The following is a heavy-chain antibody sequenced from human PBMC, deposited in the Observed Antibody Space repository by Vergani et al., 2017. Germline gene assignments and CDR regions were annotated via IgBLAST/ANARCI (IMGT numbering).Heavy chain of an antibody. V-gene: IGHV1-18*01. J-gene: IGHJ3*02. CDR1: GYTFTSYG. Sequence: QVQLVQSGAVVKKPGASVKVSCKASGYTFTSYGISWVRQAPGQGLEWMGWYSAYNGNTNYAQKLQGRVTMTTDTSTSTAYMELRSLRSDDTDVYYCGSNYDRGGYYPNDAFDIWGQGTMVTVSS. CDR3: GSNYDRGGYYPNDAFDI. D-gene: IGHD3-22*01. CDR2: YSAYNGNT.